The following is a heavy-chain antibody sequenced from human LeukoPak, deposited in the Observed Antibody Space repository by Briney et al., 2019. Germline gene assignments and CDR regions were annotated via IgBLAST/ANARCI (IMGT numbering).Heavy chain of an antibody. CDR1: GGSFSGYY. V-gene: IGHV4-34*01. CDR2: INHSGST. Sequence: SETLSLTCAVYGGSFSGYYWSWIRQPPGKGLEWIGEINHSGSTNYNPSLKSRVTISVDTSKNQFSLKLSSVTAADTAVYYCASRMAAAAPSDYWGKGTLVTVSS. J-gene: IGHJ4*02. D-gene: IGHD6-13*01. CDR3: ASRMAAAAPSDY.